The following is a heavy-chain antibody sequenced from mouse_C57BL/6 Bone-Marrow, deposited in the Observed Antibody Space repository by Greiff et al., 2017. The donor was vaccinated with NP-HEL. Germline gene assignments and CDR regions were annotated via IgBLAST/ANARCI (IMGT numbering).Heavy chain of an antibody. V-gene: IGHV5-4*01. CDR1: GFTFSSYA. CDR3: AREAHGYDEAY. D-gene: IGHD2-2*01. CDR2: ISDGGSYT. Sequence: EVQGVESGGGLVKPGGSLKLSCAASGFTFSSYAMSWVRQTPEKRLEWVATISDGGSYTYYPDNVKGRFTISRDNAKNNLYLQMSHLKSEDTAMYYCAREAHGYDEAYWGQGTLVTVSA. J-gene: IGHJ3*01.